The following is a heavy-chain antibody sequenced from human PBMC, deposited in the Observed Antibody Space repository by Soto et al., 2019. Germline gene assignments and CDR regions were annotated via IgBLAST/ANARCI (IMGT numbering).Heavy chain of an antibody. D-gene: IGHD3-22*01. CDR1: GFTVSSNY. J-gene: IGHJ1*01. CDR3: AMARVESGYPEYVQH. V-gene: IGHV3-53*01. Sequence: EVQLVESGGGLIQPGGSLRLSCAASGFTVSSNYMSWVRQAPGKGLEWVSVIYSGGSTYYADSVKGRFTIPRDNSKNTLYLQMNSLRAEDSAVYYCAMARVESGYPEYVQHWGQGTRVTVSS. CDR2: IYSGGST.